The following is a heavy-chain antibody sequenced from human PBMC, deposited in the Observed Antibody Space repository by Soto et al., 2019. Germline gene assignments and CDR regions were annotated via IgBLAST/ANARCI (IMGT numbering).Heavy chain of an antibody. J-gene: IGHJ4*02. CDR3: ARLLHDNRGYYYFDY. Sequence: SETLSLTCSVSGGSISSSSYFWGWIRQPPGKGLEWIGSIYYSGSTYYNPSLKSRVTMSIDTSKNQFSLKMSSVTAADTAVYYCARLLHDNRGYYYFDYWGRGTLVTVSS. D-gene: IGHD3-9*01. CDR1: GGSISSSSYF. CDR2: IYYSGST. V-gene: IGHV4-39*01.